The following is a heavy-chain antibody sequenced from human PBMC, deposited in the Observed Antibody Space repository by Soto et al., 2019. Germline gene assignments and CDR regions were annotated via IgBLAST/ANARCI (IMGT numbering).Heavy chain of an antibody. V-gene: IGHV3-23*01. CDR1: GFTFKAYA. CDR2: ITATNGNT. Sequence: LRLSCVASGFTFKAYAMGWVRQAPGKGLEWVSSITATNGNTYYADSVRGRFTISRDNSRNSLFLQMNGLRPEDSALYYCAKDEGTSSTVFDYWGQGTLVTVSS. J-gene: IGHJ4*02. CDR3: AKDEGTSSTVFDY. D-gene: IGHD4-4*01.